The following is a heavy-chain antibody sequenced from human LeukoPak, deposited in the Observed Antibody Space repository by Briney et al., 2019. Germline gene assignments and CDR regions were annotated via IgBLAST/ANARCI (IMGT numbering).Heavy chain of an antibody. Sequence: RSGGSLRFSCAASGFTFSSYAMHWVRQAPGKGLEWVAVTSYDGRNKDYADTVQGRFTISRDNSKNALYLQMNSLRAEDTAVYYCARDCYDSSGYYYRVPLYYFDYWGQGTLVTVSS. J-gene: IGHJ4*02. V-gene: IGHV3-30*04. CDR3: ARDCYDSSGYYYRVPLYYFDY. D-gene: IGHD3-22*01. CDR2: TSYDGRNK. CDR1: GFTFSSYA.